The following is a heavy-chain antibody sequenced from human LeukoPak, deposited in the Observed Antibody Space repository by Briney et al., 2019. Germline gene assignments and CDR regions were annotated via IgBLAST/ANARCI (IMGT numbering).Heavy chain of an antibody. Sequence: GASVKVSCKVSGYTLTELSMHWVRQAPGKGLEWMGGFDPEDGETIYAQKFQGRVTMTEDTSTDTAYMELSSLRSEDTAVYYCATETPSFTSYYGSGRGWFDPWGQGTLVTVSS. V-gene: IGHV1-24*01. CDR3: ATETPSFTSYYGSGRGWFDP. D-gene: IGHD3-10*01. CDR1: GYTLTELS. J-gene: IGHJ5*02. CDR2: FDPEDGET.